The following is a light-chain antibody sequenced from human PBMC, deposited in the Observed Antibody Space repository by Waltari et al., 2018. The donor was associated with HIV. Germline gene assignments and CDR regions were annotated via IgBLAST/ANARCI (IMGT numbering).Light chain of an antibody. CDR3: SSYAGSNNYV. CDR2: EVS. V-gene: IGLV2-8*01. J-gene: IGLJ1*01. Sequence: QSALTQPPSASGSPGPSVTFSCTGTSSDVGGYTSVSWYQQHPGKAPKLMIYEVSKRPSGVPDRFSGSKSGNTASLTVSGLQAEDEADYYCSSYAGSNNYVFGTGTKVTVL. CDR1: SSDVGGYTS.